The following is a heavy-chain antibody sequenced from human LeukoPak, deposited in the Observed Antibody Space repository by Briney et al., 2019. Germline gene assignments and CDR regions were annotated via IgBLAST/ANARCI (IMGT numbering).Heavy chain of an antibody. CDR2: IRYDGSNK. Sequence: PGGSLRLSCAASGFTFSSYVMHWVRQAPGRGLEWVAVIRYDGSNKYYADSVKGRFTISRDNSKNTLYLQMNSLRAEDTAVYYCARDQSATVVTPGDYWGQGTLVTVSS. D-gene: IGHD4-17*01. V-gene: IGHV3-33*01. CDR3: ARDQSATVVTPGDY. J-gene: IGHJ4*02. CDR1: GFTFSSYV.